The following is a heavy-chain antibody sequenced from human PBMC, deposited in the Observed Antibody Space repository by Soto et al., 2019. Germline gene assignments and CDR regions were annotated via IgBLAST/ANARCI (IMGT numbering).Heavy chain of an antibody. CDR1: GFTFDDYA. J-gene: IGHJ6*02. D-gene: IGHD3-22*01. CDR3: ARAGYYDSSGYDYYYYGMDV. Sequence: GGSLRLSCAASGFTFDDYAMHWVRQVPGKGLEWVSGINWNSGSIGYGDSVKGRFAISRDNAKNSLHLQMNSLRDEDTAVYYCARAGYYDSSGYDYYYYGMDVWGQGTTVTVSS. V-gene: IGHV3-9*01. CDR2: INWNSGSI.